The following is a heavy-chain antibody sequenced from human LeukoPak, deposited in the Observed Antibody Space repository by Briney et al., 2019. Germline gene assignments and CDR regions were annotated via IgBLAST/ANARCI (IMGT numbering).Heavy chain of an antibody. J-gene: IGHJ5*02. Sequence: SVKVSCKASGGTFSSYAISWVRQAPGQGLEWMGRIIPILGIANYAQKFQGRVTITADKSTSTAYMELSSLRSEDTAVYYCARDIGIVATIPGMITFGGVIVLDNWFDPWGQGTLVTVSS. CDR2: IIPILGIA. CDR1: GGTFSSYA. V-gene: IGHV1-69*04. D-gene: IGHD3-16*02. CDR3: ARDIGIVATIPGMITFGGVIVLDNWFDP.